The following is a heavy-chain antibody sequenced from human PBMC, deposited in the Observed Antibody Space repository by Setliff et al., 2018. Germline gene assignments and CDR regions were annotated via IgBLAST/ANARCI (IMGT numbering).Heavy chain of an antibody. V-gene: IGHV3-7*04. Sequence: GGSLRLSCAASGFTFSTYWMSWVRQAPGKGLEWVANIKQDGGEKYYVDSVKGRFTIARDNPNTSLYLQMNNLRAEDTAVYYCARGGYSYGYWGQGTLVTVSS. D-gene: IGHD5-18*01. CDR3: ARGGYSYGY. CDR1: GFTFSTYW. CDR2: IKQDGGEK. J-gene: IGHJ4*02.